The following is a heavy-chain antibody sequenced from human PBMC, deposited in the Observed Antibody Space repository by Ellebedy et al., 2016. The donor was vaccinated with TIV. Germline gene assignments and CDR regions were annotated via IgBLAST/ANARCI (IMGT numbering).Heavy chain of an antibody. J-gene: IGHJ4*02. D-gene: IGHD5-12*01. V-gene: IGHV1-69*13. CDR2: LIGMFGTA. CDR1: GGTFSSFA. CDR3: ARHSGYHAISYLAY. Sequence: SVKVSCKASGGTFSSFAISWVRQAPGQGLEWMGGLIGMFGTASYAQKFLARVTITADEFTSTAYMEMSSLISEDTAVYYCARHSGYHAISYLAYWGQGTLVTVSS.